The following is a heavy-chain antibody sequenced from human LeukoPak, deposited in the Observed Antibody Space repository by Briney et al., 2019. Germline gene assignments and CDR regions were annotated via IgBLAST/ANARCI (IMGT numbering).Heavy chain of an antibody. J-gene: IGHJ5*01. V-gene: IGHV1-8*02. Sequence: GASMKVSCKASGYTFTSYDINWVRQAPGQGLEWMGWMDPNRGNTGYAHKFQGRVTMARSTSVSTAYMELSSLTSEDTAVYYCARGLSRCSSGNCYEPNWLDSWGQGTLVTVSS. CDR1: GYTFTSYD. CDR2: MDPNRGNT. CDR3: ARGLSRCSSGNCYEPNWLDS. D-gene: IGHD2-2*01.